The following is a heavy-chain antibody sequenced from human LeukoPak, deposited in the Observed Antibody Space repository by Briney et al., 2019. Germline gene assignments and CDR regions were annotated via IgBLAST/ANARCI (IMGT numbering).Heavy chain of an antibody. V-gene: IGHV3-7*01. CDR1: GFTFSSYW. CDR3: AREPYDILTGYDY. CDR2: IKQDGSEK. D-gene: IGHD3-9*01. J-gene: IGHJ4*02. Sequence: PGGSLRLSCAASGFTFSSYWMSWVRQAPGKGLEWVANIKQDGSEKYYVDSVKGRFTISRDNAKNSLYLRMNSLRAEDTAVYYCAREPYDILTGYDYWGQGTLVTVSS.